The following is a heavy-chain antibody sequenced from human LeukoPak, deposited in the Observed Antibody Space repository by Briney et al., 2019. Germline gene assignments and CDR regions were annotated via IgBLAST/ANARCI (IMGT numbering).Heavy chain of an antibody. V-gene: IGHV1-2*02. CDR2: INANSGGT. D-gene: IGHD3-22*01. J-gene: IGHJ3*02. CDR3: ASKWVTYYYNSSYYHYPTDIFDI. CDR1: GHTFTGYY. Sequence: ASVKVSCKASGHTFTGYYMHWVRQAPGQGLEWMGWINANSGGTNYAQKFQGRVTMTRDTSISTAYMELSRLRSDDTAVYYCASKWVTYYYNSSYYHYPTDIFDIWGQGTMVTVSS.